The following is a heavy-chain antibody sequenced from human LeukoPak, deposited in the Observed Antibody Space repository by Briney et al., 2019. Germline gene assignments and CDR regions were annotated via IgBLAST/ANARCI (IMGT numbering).Heavy chain of an antibody. J-gene: IGHJ4*02. CDR2: ISGSGGST. Sequence: XXRLSXXXXGFTXSSYAVNWVRQAPGKGLEWVSAISGSGGSTYYADSVKGRFTLSRDNSKNTLYLQMHSLRAEDTAVYYCAKDFALMFRNWGIDYWGQGTLVTVSS. CDR3: AKDFALMFRNWGIDY. CDR1: GFTXSSYA. V-gene: IGHV3-23*01. D-gene: IGHD7-27*01.